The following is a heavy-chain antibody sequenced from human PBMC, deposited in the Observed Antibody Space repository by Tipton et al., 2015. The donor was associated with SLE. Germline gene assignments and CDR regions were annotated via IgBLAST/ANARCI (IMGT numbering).Heavy chain of an antibody. V-gene: IGHV3-48*04. D-gene: IGHD1-26*01. CDR2: ISSSGSTI. CDR3: ASYSGSTGGFDY. J-gene: IGHJ4*02. CDR1: GFTFSSYS. Sequence: GSLRLSCAASGFTFSSYSMSWIRQAPGKGLEWVSYISSSGSTIYYADSVKGRFTISRDNAKNSLYLQMNSLRAEDTAVYYCASYSGSTGGFDYWGQGTLVTVSS.